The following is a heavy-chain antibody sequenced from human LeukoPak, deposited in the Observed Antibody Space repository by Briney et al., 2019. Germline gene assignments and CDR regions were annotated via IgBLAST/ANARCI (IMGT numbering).Heavy chain of an antibody. Sequence: GGSLRLSCVASGFTFSSYGMHWVRQAPGKGLEWVAVIWFDKSNKYYADSVKGRFTSSRDNAKNSLYLQMNSLRAEDTAVYYCARGIYDSVGLYFDLWGQGTLVTVSS. CDR1: GFTFSSYG. CDR2: IWFDKSNK. CDR3: ARGIYDSVGLYFDL. J-gene: IGHJ4*02. V-gene: IGHV3-33*01. D-gene: IGHD3-16*01.